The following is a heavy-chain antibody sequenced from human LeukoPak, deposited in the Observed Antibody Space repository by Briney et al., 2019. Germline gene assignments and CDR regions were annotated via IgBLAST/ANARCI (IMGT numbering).Heavy chain of an antibody. CDR3: ARAAAGHPYFDY. Sequence: SETLSLTCAVYGGSFSGYYWSLIRQPAGKGLEWIGEINHSGSTNYNPSLKSRVTISVDTSKNQFSLKLSSVTAADTAVYYCARAAAGHPYFDYWGQGTLVTVSS. J-gene: IGHJ4*02. D-gene: IGHD6-13*01. V-gene: IGHV4-34*01. CDR2: INHSGST. CDR1: GGSFSGYY.